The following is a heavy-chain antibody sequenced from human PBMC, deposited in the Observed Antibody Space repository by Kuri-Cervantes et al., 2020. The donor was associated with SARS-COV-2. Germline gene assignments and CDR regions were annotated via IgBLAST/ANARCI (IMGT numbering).Heavy chain of an antibody. CDR1: GYTFTGYY. J-gene: IGHJ3*02. CDR2: INPNSGGT. D-gene: IGHD3-22*01. CDR3: ARDYYDSSGYYPLSDAFDI. Sequence: ASVKVSCKASGYTFTGYYMHWVRQAPGQGLEWMGWINPNSGGTSYAQKFQGRVTMTRDTSISTAYMELGRLRSDDTAVYYCARDYYDSSGYYPLSDAFDIWGQGTMVTVSS. V-gene: IGHV1-2*02.